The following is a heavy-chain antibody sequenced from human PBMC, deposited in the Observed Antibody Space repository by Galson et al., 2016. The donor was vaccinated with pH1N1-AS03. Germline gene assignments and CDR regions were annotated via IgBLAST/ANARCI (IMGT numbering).Heavy chain of an antibody. CDR2: IWSEEGNK. D-gene: IGHD3-22*01. CDR1: GFTFSTYA. Sequence: SLRLSCAASGFTFSTYAMHWVRQAPGKGLEWVAIIWSEEGNKYYADSVKGRFTISRDNSKNTLFLQMNSLTSDDTAVYYCVRAGDSSTWPLGFWGQGTLVIVSS. CDR3: VRAGDSSTWPLGF. V-gene: IGHV3-33*08. J-gene: IGHJ4*02.